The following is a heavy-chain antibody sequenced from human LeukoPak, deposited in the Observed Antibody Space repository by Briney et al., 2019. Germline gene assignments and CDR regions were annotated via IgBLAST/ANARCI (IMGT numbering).Heavy chain of an antibody. CDR1: GFSFSSYS. D-gene: IGHD2-21*02. CDR2: ISGSSGSI. V-gene: IGHV3-48*02. Sequence: GGSLRLSCAASGFSFSSYSMSWVRQAPGKGLEWISYISGSSGSIFYADSVKGRFTISRDIAQNSLYLQMNNLRDEDTAVYYCTRSVVVTAIPGYWGREPWSPSPQ. CDR3: TRSVVVTAIPGY. J-gene: IGHJ4*02.